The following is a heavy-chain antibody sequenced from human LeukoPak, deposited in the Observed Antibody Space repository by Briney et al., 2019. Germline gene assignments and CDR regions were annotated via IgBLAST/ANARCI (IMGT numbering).Heavy chain of an antibody. D-gene: IGHD5-24*01. CDR1: GFTFSSYA. Sequence: GGSLRLSCAASGFTFSSYAMSWVRQAPGKGLEWVSGISGSGGSTYYAVSVRGRFTISRDNSKNTLYLQMNSLRVEDTAVYYCAKDPNRIQLWSYYFDYWGHGTLVTVSS. J-gene: IGHJ4*01. V-gene: IGHV3-23*01. CDR3: AKDPNRIQLWSYYFDY. CDR2: ISGSGGST.